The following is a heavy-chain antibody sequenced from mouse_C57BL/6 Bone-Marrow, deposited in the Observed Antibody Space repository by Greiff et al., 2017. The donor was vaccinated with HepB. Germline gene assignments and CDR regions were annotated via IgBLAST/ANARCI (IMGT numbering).Heavy chain of an antibody. CDR2: ISYDGSN. V-gene: IGHV3-6*01. CDR3: ARDLPYYGSSYPFAY. D-gene: IGHD1-1*01. J-gene: IGHJ3*01. Sequence: EVKLMESGPGLVKPSQSLSLTCSVTGYSITSGYYWNWIRQFPGNKLEWMGYISYDGSNNYNPSLKNRISITRDTSKNQFFLKLNSVTTEDTATYYCARDLPYYGSSYPFAYWGQGTLVTVSA. CDR1: GYSITSGYY.